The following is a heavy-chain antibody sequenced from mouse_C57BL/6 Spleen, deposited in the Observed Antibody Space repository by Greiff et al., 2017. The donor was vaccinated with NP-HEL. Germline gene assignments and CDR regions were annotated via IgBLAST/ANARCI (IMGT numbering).Heavy chain of an antibody. J-gene: IGHJ3*01. D-gene: IGHD1-1*01. CDR3: ASTYYDGSSPWFAG. Sequence: VQLQQSDAELVKPGASVKISCKASGYTFTDHTIHWMKQRPEQGLEWIGYIYPSDGSTKYNEKFKGKATLTADKSSSTAYMQLNSLTSEDSAVYLCASTYYDGSSPWFAGWGKGTLVTVSA. CDR2: IYPSDGST. CDR1: GYTFTDHT. V-gene: IGHV1-78*01.